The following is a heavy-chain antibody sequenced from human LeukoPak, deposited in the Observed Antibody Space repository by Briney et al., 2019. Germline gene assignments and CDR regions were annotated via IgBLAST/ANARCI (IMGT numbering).Heavy chain of an antibody. CDR3: ARWVGGPAGINYYGMDV. Sequence: ASVKVSCKASGYTFTSYYMHWVRQAPGQGFEWMGIINPSGGSTNYAQKFQGRVTMTRDTSTRTIYMELSSLRSEDTAVYYCARWVGGPAGINYYGMDVWGQGTTVTVSS. V-gene: IGHV1-46*01. J-gene: IGHJ6*02. CDR2: INPSGGST. CDR1: GYTFTSYY. D-gene: IGHD2-2*01.